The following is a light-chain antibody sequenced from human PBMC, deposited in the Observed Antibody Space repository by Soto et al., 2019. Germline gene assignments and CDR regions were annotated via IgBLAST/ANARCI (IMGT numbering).Light chain of an antibody. CDR3: LLYDSAAVVWV. Sequence: QTVVTQEPSLTVSAGGTVTLTCASSTGAVTSGYYPNWFQQKPGQAPRALIYGTNNKHSWTPARFSGSLLGGKAALTLSGVQPEDEAHYYCLLYDSAAVVWVFGGGTKLTVL. J-gene: IGLJ3*02. CDR2: GTN. CDR1: TGAVTSGYY. V-gene: IGLV7-43*01.